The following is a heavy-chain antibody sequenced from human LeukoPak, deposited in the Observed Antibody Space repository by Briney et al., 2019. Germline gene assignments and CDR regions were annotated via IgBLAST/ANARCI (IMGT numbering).Heavy chain of an antibody. CDR3: AKRIAVAATGLGY. CDR1: GYTFTGYY. V-gene: IGHV1-2*02. CDR2: INPNSGGT. J-gene: IGHJ4*02. Sequence: GASVKVSRKASGYTFTGYYMHWVRQAPGQGLEWMGWINPNSGGTNYAQKFQGRVTMTRDTSISTAYMELSRLRSDDTAVYYCAKRIAVAATGLGYWGQGTLVTVSS. D-gene: IGHD6-19*01.